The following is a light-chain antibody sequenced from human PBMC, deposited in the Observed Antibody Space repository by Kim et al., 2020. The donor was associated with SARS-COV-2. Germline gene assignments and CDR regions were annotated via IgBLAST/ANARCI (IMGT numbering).Light chain of an antibody. CDR1: KLGDKY. Sequence: SYELTQPPSMSVSPGQTASITCSGDKLGDKYACWYQQKPGQSPVLVIYEDTKRPSGIPERFSGSNSGNTATLTISGPQAMDEADYYCQAWDTSTVVFGGG. CDR3: QAWDTSTVV. J-gene: IGLJ3*02. V-gene: IGLV3-1*01. CDR2: EDT.